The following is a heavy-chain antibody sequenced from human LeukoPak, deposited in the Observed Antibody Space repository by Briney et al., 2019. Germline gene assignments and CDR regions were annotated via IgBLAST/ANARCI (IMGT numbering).Heavy chain of an antibody. CDR2: TYYRSKWYN. V-gene: IGHV6-1*01. J-gene: IGHJ4*02. D-gene: IGHD3-10*01. Sequence: SQTLSLTCAISGDSVSSNSAAWNWIRQSASRGLEWLGRTYYRSKWYNDYAVSVKSRITINPDTSKNQFSLQLNSVTPEDTAVYYCARDHLKDGSGSYFFDYWGQGTLVTVSS. CDR1: GDSVSSNSAA. CDR3: ARDHLKDGSGSYFFDY.